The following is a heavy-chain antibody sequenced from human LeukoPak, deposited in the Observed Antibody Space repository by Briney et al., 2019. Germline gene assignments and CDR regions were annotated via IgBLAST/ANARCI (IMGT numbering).Heavy chain of an antibody. Sequence: PGGSLRLSCAASGFTFSSYAMSWVRQAPGKGLEWVSAISGSGGSTYYADSVKGRVTISKDISKNTLYLQMNSLRAEDTAVYYCATVPTAGYYFDYWGQGILVTVSS. D-gene: IGHD6-13*01. CDR3: ATVPTAGYYFDY. CDR2: ISGSGGST. CDR1: GFTFSSYA. J-gene: IGHJ4*02. V-gene: IGHV3-23*01.